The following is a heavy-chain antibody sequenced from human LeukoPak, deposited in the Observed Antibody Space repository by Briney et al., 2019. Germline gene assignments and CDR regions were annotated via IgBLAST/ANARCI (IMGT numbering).Heavy chain of an antibody. CDR1: GYTFTGYY. D-gene: IGHD3-10*01. J-gene: IGHJ5*02. V-gene: IGHV1-2*02. CDR3: ARGILLWFGELPRFDP. CDR2: INPNSGGT. Sequence: GASVKVSCKASGYTFTGYYMHWVRQALGQGLEWMGWINPNSGGTNYAQKFQGRVTMTRDTSISTAYMELSRLRSDDTAVYYCARGILLWFGELPRFDPWGQGTLVTVSS.